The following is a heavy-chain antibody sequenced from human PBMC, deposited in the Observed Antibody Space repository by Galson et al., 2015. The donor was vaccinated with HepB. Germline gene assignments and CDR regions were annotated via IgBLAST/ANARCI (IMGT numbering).Heavy chain of an antibody. CDR1: GITFDDYA. J-gene: IGHJ3*02. CDR3: AKDAFSYNQVFDPFDI. D-gene: IGHD1-14*01. Sequence: SLRLSCATSGITFDDYAMHWVRQAPGKGLEWVSHVSGGGDKTYYADSVKGRFIVSRDNSRNTLYLQVNSLGAEDTAIYYCAKDAFSYNQVFDPFDIWGQGTMVTVSS. CDR2: VSGGGDKT. V-gene: IGHV3-23*01.